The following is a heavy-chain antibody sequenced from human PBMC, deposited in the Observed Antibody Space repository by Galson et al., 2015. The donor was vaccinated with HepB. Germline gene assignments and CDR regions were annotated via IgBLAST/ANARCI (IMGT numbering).Heavy chain of an antibody. J-gene: IGHJ6*02. CDR3: ARDREMSTRWPDYYLHSGMDV. D-gene: IGHD5-24*01. V-gene: IGHV3-30*01. Sequence: SLRLSCAASGFTFSTYTMHWVRQAPGKGLEWVSLTSYDERNKNYADSVKGRFIISRDNSKNTLYLQMNSLRPEDTAVYYCARDREMSTRWPDYYLHSGMDVWGQGTTVTVSS. CDR1: GFTFSTYT. CDR2: TSYDERNK.